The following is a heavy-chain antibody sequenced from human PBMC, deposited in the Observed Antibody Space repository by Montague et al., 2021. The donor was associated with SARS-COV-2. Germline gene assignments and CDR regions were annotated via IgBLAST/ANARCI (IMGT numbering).Heavy chain of an antibody. CDR2: ISDTGANT. CDR3: AKCTHYYASGTYYNTYYFDH. Sequence: SLRLSCAASGFTFSNYGMSWVRQAPGKGLEWVSLISDTGANTHYADSVKGRFTISRDNSKNTVLLQMNSLRAEDTAVYYCAKCTHYYASGTYYNTYYFDHWRQGTLVTVSS. J-gene: IGHJ4*02. D-gene: IGHD3-10*01. V-gene: IGHV3-23*01. CDR1: GFTFSNYG.